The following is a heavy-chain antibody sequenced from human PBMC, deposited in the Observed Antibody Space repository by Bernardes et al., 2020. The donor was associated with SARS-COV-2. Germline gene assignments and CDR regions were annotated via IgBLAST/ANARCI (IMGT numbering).Heavy chain of an antibody. V-gene: IGHV3-66*02. CDR2: IYSGGST. D-gene: IGHD3-16*01. J-gene: IGHJ3*02. CDR3: ARDWGAATRRDAFDI. CDR1: GFTVRSNY. Sequence: GGSLRLSCAASGFTVRSNYMSWVRQAPGKGLEWVSVIYSGGSTYYADSVKGRFTISRDNSKNTLYLQMNSLRAEDTAVYYCARDWGAATRRDAFDIWGQGTRVTVTS.